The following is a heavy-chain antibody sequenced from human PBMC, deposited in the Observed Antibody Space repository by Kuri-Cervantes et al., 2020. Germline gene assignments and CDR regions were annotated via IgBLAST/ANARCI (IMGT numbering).Heavy chain of an antibody. CDR2: INPNSGGT. D-gene: IGHD2/OR15-2a*01. Sequence: ASVKVSCKASGYTFTGYYMHWVRQAPGQGLEWMGWINPNSGGTNYAQKFQGRVTMTRDTSISTAYTELRSLRSDDTAVYYCARCQAIYALPGHPPPYGMDVWGQGTTVTVSS. V-gene: IGHV1-2*02. J-gene: IGHJ6*02. CDR1: GYTFTGYY. CDR3: ARCQAIYALPGHPPPYGMDV.